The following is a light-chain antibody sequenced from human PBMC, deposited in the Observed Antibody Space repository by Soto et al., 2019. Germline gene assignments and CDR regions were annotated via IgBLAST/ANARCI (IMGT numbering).Light chain of an antibody. J-gene: IGKJ2*01. CDR1: ESLVFTDGNTY. CDR2: KVS. CDR3: MQGTNWPST. V-gene: IGKV2-30*01. Sequence: VVMSQSPLTLPGTLGQPASISCRSSESLVFTDGNTYLSWFQHRQGQSPRRLIYKVSKRYSGVPDRFRGSGSGSDLTLEIRRVEAEDVGFDYWMQGTNWPSTFGQWTKLESK.